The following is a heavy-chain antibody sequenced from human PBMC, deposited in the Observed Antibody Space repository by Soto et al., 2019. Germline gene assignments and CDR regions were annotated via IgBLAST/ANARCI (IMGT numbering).Heavy chain of an antibody. CDR2: ISGSGGST. Sequence: GGSLRLSCAASGFTFSSYAMSWVRQAPGKGLEWVSAISGSGGSTYYADSVKGRFTISRDNSKNTLYLQMNSLRAEDTAVYYCAKDRITIFGVVITRYYYYGMDVWGQGTTVTVSS. CDR3: AKDRITIFGVVITRYYYYGMDV. V-gene: IGHV3-23*01. CDR1: GFTFSSYA. D-gene: IGHD3-3*01. J-gene: IGHJ6*02.